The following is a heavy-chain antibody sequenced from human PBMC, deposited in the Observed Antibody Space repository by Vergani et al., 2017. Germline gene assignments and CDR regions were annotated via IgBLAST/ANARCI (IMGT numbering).Heavy chain of an antibody. CDR1: GFRVTTYY. CDR2: INIGGRT. Sequence: VELLESGGGLAQPGGSLRVSCSASGFRVTTYYMSWVRQAPGKGLEWVSTINIGGRTSYADSVKGRLTLTRDDSKNTLHLQMNSLRPEDTAVYYCARGMTTETTDLDGFDIWGQGTMVSVSS. CDR3: ARGMTTETTDLDGFDI. V-gene: IGHV3-66*02. J-gene: IGHJ3*02. D-gene: IGHD4-17*01.